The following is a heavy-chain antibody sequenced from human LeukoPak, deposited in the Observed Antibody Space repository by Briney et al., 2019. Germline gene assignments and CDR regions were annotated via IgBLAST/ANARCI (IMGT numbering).Heavy chain of an antibody. J-gene: IGHJ3*02. CDR2: IYHNGNT. CDR3: ASPSGRQYADALDI. Sequence: SETLSLTCGVSGASIRSTHWWTWVRQPPGKGLEWIGEIYHNGNTEYNPSLSSRLLISVDKSKNQFSLKLTSVTAADTAMYYCASPSGRQYADALDIWGQGRMVIVSS. CDR1: GASIRSTHW. D-gene: IGHD1-26*01. V-gene: IGHV4-4*02.